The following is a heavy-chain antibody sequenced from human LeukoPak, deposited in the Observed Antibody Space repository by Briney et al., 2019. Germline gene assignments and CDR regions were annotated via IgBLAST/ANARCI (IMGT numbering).Heavy chain of an antibody. CDR2: ISYDGSNK. D-gene: IGHD1-26*01. CDR3: ARSRRLIIGPLPVGATIDY. J-gene: IGHJ4*02. V-gene: IGHV3-30-3*01. CDR1: GFTFSSYA. Sequence: GGSLRLSCAASGFTFSSYAMHWVRQAPGKGLEWGAVISYDGSNKYYADSVKGRFTISRDNSKSTLYLQMNSLRAEDTAVYYCARSRRLIIGPLPVGATIDYWGQGTLVTVSS.